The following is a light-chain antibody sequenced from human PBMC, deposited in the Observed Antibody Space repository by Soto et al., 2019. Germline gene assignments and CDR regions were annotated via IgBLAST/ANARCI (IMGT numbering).Light chain of an antibody. V-gene: IGLV2-14*01. CDR2: AVS. CDR3: SSYRSSDTLEV. CDR1: SDDIGAYDY. J-gene: IGLJ1*01. Sequence: QSVLTQPSSVSASPGQSISISCTVTSDDIGAYDYVSWYQQHPGKAPKLILYAVSNRPSGVSTRFSGSKSGNTASLTISGVQADDEADYYCSSYRSSDTLEVFGTGTKVTVL.